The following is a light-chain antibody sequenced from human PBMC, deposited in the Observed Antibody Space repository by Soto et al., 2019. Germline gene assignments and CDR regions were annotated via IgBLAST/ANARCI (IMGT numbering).Light chain of an antibody. Sequence: EVVLTQSPGTLSLSPGERATLSCRASENVSNNYLARYQQKPGQAPRLLIFGSSDRAAGIPDRFSGSGSGIDFTHTISRLEPEDFAVSYCQQYGSSPPYTFGQGTKLEIK. CDR2: GSS. CDR1: ENVSNNY. V-gene: IGKV3-20*01. J-gene: IGKJ2*01. CDR3: QQYGSSPPYT.